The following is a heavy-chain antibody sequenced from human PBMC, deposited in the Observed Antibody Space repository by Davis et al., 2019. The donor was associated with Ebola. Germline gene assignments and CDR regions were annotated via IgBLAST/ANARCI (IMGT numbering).Heavy chain of an antibody. Sequence: PGGSLRLSCAASGFTFSSYSMNWVRQAPGKGLEWVANIKQDGSEKYYVDSMKGRFTISRDNAKNSLYLQMNSLRAEDTALYYCAKVMAPIPAAFSGMDVWGQGTTVTVSS. CDR2: IKQDGSEK. CDR1: GFTFSSYS. CDR3: AKVMAPIPAAFSGMDV. V-gene: IGHV3-7*03. D-gene: IGHD2-2*01. J-gene: IGHJ6*02.